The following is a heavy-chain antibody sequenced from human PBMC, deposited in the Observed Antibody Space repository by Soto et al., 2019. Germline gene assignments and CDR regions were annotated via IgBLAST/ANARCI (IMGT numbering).Heavy chain of an antibody. D-gene: IGHD3-10*01. Sequence: EVQLVESGGGLVKPGGSLRLSCAASGFTFSSYSMNWVRQAPGKGLEWVSSISSSSSYIYYAVSVKGRFTISRDNAKNSLYLQMNSLRAEDTAVYYCARGPRSSLDYWGQGTLVTVSS. CDR1: GFTFSSYS. CDR3: ARGPRSSLDY. J-gene: IGHJ4*02. CDR2: ISSSSSYI. V-gene: IGHV3-21*01.